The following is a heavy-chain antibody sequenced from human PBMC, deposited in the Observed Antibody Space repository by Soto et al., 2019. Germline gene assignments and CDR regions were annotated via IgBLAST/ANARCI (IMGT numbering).Heavy chain of an antibody. Sequence: QVQLVQSGAEVQKPGSSVKVSCKASGGTFSSYAISWVRQAPGQGLEWMGGIIPIFGTANYAQKFQGRVTITADESTSTAYMELSSLRSEDTAVYYCARERVPAARGGLGGYYYGMDVWGQGTTVTVSS. D-gene: IGHD2-2*01. V-gene: IGHV1-69*01. CDR1: GGTFSSYA. J-gene: IGHJ6*02. CDR2: IIPIFGTA. CDR3: ARERVPAARGGLGGYYYGMDV.